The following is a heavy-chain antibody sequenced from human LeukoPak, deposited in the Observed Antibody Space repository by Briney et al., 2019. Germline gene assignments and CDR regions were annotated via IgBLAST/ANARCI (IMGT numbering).Heavy chain of an antibody. J-gene: IGHJ6*02. CDR3: AKDLVCYYGMEV. D-gene: IGHD1-14*01. Sequence: GRSLRLSRAPSGFTFSIYGMQGVRHAPGKGVEGGAVIWYDGSNKYYVGSVKGRSTISNDNYKNTLYPQMNSLRAEETAVYYCAKDLVCYYGMEVWGQGTTVAVSS. CDR1: GFTFSIYG. CDR2: IWYDGSNK. V-gene: IGHV3-33*06.